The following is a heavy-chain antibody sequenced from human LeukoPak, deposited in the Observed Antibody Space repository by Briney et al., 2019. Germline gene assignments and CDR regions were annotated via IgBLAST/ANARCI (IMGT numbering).Heavy chain of an antibody. Sequence: ASVKASCKASGYTFTSYDIDWVRQATGQWLEWMGWMNPNSGNTGYAQKFEGRVTMTRNTSISTAYMELSSLRSEDTAVYYCARSVGGYCSSTSCYAFDIWGQGTMVTVSS. J-gene: IGHJ3*02. V-gene: IGHV1-8*01. CDR3: ARSVGGYCSSTSCYAFDI. CDR1: GYTFTSYD. CDR2: MNPNSGNT. D-gene: IGHD2-2*01.